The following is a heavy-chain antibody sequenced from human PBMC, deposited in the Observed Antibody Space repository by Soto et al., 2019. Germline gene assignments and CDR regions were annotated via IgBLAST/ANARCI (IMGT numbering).Heavy chain of an antibody. CDR2: ISAYNGNT. V-gene: IGHV1-18*01. CDR1: GYTFTSYG. J-gene: IGHJ5*02. CDR3: ARDRESLDYGDFNWFDP. Sequence: QVQLVQSGAEVKKPAASVKVSCKASGYTFTSYGISWVRQAPGQGLEWMGWISAYNGNTNYAQKLQVRVTMTTDTTTSTAYMELRSMRSDDTDVYYCARDRESLDYGDFNWFDPWGQGSLVTVAS. D-gene: IGHD4-17*01.